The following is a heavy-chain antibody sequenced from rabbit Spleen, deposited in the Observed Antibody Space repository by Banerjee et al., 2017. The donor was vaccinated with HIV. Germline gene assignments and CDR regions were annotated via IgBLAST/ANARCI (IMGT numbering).Heavy chain of an antibody. CDR1: GFSFSSSDY. CDR3: ARDLVAVIGWNFNL. CDR2: IAGSSSGFT. V-gene: IGHV1S45*01. D-gene: IGHD1-1*01. J-gene: IGHJ4*01. Sequence: QEQLVESGGGLVKPGASLTLTCTASGFSFSSSDYMCWVRQAPGKGLEWISCIAGSSSGFTYSATWAKGRFTMSRTSSTTVTLQMTSLTAANTATYFCARDLVAVIGWNFNLWGPGTLVTVS.